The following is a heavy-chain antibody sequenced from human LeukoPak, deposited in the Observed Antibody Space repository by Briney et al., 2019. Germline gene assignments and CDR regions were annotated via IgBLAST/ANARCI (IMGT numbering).Heavy chain of an antibody. J-gene: IGHJ6*02. V-gene: IGHV3-74*01. CDR3: TRDLMDYNVSTGLHHYYMDV. D-gene: IGHD3-9*01. CDR2: INGDGRNI. CDR1: GFTFSSYW. Sequence: GGSLRLSCVASGFTFSSYWMHWVRQDPRKGLVWVSRINGDGRNINYADSVRGRFTISRDNAKNTLYLQMNTLRVEDTAVYYCTRDLMDYNVSTGLHHYYMDVWGQGTTVSVSS.